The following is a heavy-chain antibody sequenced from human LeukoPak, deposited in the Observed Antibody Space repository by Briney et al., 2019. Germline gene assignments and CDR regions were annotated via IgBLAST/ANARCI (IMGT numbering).Heavy chain of an antibody. Sequence: GGSLRLSCAASGFTFSTHAMSWVRQAPGKGLEWVSSISGNGDSTYYADSVKGRFTISRDNSRNTLYLQMNSLRAEDTAVYYCARGIDYWGQGTLVTVSS. J-gene: IGHJ4*02. V-gene: IGHV3-23*01. CDR1: GFTFSTHA. D-gene: IGHD3-16*01. CDR2: ISGNGDST. CDR3: ARGIDY.